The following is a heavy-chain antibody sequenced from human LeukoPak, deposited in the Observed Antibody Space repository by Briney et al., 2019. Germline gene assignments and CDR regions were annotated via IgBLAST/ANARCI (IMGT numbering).Heavy chain of an antibody. D-gene: IGHD2-2*01. J-gene: IGHJ5*02. Sequence: PSETLSLTCAVSGGSISSGGYSWSWIRQPPGKGLEWIGYIYHSGSTYYNPSLKSRVTISVDTSKNQFSLKLSSVTAADTAVYYCARHRLGYCSSTSCYGFDPWGQGTLVTVSS. V-gene: IGHV4-30-2*01. CDR1: GGSISSGGYS. CDR2: IYHSGST. CDR3: ARHRLGYCSSTSCYGFDP.